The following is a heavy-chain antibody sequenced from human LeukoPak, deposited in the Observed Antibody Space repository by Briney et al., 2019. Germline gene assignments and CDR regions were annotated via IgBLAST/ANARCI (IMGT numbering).Heavy chain of an antibody. V-gene: IGHV2-5*02. CDR2: ICWDDNK. CDR3: AHIDSDVALVRGVPDY. Sequence: ESGPTLVKPTQTLTLTCAFSGFSLSTSGVAVGWIRQPPGKAVEWLALICWDDNKHYSPSLKSRLAITKDTSKNQVVLTMTNLDPVDTATYYCAHIDSDVALVRGVPDYWGQGNPVTVSS. CDR1: GFSLSTSGVA. D-gene: IGHD3-10*01. J-gene: IGHJ4*02.